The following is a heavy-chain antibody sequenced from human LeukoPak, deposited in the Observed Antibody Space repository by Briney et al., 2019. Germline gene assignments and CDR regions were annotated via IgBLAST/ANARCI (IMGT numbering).Heavy chain of an antibody. CDR3: ARDYGDYAD. V-gene: IGHV1-2*02. J-gene: IGHJ4*02. CDR2: INPNSGGT. CDR1: GYTFTSYD. D-gene: IGHD4-17*01. Sequence: ASVTVSCTAAGYTFTSYDIDWVRQATGQGLEWMGWINPNSGGTNYAQKLQGRVTMTRDTTISTAYMELSRLRSDDTAVYYCARDYGDYADWGQGTLVTVSS.